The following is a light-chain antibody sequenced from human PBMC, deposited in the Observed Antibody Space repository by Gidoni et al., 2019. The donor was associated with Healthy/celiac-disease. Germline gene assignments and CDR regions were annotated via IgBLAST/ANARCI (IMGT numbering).Light chain of an antibody. CDR1: PSVSSY. CDR3: QQRSNWPAYT. CDR2: DAS. Sequence: ELVLTQSPTTLSLSPGERATLSCRASPSVSSYLAWYQQKPGQAPRLLIYDASTRATGIPARFSGSGSGTDFTLTISSLEPEDFAVYYCQQRSNWPAYTFGQGTKLEIK. J-gene: IGKJ2*01. V-gene: IGKV3-11*01.